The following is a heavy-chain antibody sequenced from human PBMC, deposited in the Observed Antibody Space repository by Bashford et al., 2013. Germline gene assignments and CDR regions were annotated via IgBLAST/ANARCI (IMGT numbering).Heavy chain of an antibody. D-gene: IGHD3-10*01. CDR1: GGSISSGGYS. CDR3: ARARITMVRGGDDPQDF. CDR2: IYYSGST. J-gene: IGHJ4*02. V-gene: IGHV4-30-2*05. Sequence: SETLSLTCAVSGGSISSGGYSWSWIRQPPGKGLEWIGYIYYSGSTYYNPSLKSRVTISVDTSKNQFSLKLSSVTAADTAVYYCARARITMVRGGDDPQDFWGQGNPGHRLL.